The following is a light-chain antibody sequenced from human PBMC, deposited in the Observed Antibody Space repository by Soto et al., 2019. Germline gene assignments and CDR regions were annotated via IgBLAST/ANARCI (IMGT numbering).Light chain of an antibody. CDR1: NIGSKS. Sequence: SYELTQPPSVSVAPGKTARITCGGNNIGSKSVHWYQQKPGQAPVLVIYYDSDRPSGIPERFSGSNSGNTATLTISRVEAGDEADYYCQVWHSSSNHARVFGGGTKLTVL. J-gene: IGLJ2*01. CDR2: YDS. V-gene: IGLV3-21*04. CDR3: QVWHSSSNHARV.